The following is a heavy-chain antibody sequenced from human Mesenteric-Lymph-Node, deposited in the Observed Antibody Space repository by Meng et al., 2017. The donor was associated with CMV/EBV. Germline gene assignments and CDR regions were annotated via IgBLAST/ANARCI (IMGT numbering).Heavy chain of an antibody. CDR3: GRIPRWGELSPDY. Sequence: ASVKVSCKTSGHTFSNDGISWMRQAPGQGLEWMGWISAYNGNANYAQKFQGRVTMTTDTSTSTGYMELRGLRSDDTAVYYCGRIPRWGELSPDYWGQGTLVTVSS. D-gene: IGHD3-16*02. V-gene: IGHV1-18*01. J-gene: IGHJ4*02. CDR2: ISAYNGNA. CDR1: GHTFSNDG.